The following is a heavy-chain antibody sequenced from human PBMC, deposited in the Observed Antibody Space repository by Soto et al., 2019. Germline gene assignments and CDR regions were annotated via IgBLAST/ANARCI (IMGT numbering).Heavy chain of an antibody. CDR3: ARGGTNVVAGGALKLYLDY. J-gene: IGHJ4*02. D-gene: IGHD6-19*01. CDR1: GFTFSTYW. V-gene: IGHV3-7*05. CDR2: INQAGSGK. Sequence: EVQLVESGGGLVQPGGSLRLSCEASGFTFSTYWMNWLRQAPGQGLKWVAMINQAGSGKYYVESERGRFMISGDNAKSSLDLQMNSRRGEDTAVYYCARGGTNVVAGGALKLYLDYWGQGSLVTVSS.